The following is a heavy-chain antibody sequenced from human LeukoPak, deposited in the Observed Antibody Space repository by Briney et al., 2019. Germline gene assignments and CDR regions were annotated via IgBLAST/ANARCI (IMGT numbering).Heavy chain of an antibody. CDR3: ATDLDGYNYYFDY. CDR1: GGSISSSSYY. J-gene: IGHJ4*02. V-gene: IGHV4-39*07. D-gene: IGHD5-24*01. CDR2: IYYSGST. Sequence: SETLSLTCTVSGGSISSSSYYWGWIRQPPGKGLEWIGSIYYSGSTYYNPSLKSRVTISVDTSKNQFSLKLSSVTAADTAVYYCATDLDGYNYYFDYWGQGTLVTVSS.